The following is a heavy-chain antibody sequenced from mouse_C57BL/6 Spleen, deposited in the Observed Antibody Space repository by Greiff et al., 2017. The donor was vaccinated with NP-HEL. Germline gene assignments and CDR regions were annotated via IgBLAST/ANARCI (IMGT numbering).Heavy chain of an antibody. CDR3: ARPGVSYAMDY. Sequence: EVQLVESGGGLVKPGGSLKLSCAASGFTFSDYGMHWVRQAPEKGLEWVAYISSGSSTIYYADTVKGRFTISRDNAKNTLFLQMTSLRSEDTAMYYCARPGVSYAMDYWGQGTSVTVSS. V-gene: IGHV5-17*01. J-gene: IGHJ4*01. CDR1: GFTFSDYG. CDR2: ISSGSSTI.